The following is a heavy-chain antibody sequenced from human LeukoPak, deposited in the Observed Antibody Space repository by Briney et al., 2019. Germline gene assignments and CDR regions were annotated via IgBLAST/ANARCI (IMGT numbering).Heavy chain of an antibody. D-gene: IGHD3-3*01. V-gene: IGHV3-30*02. CDR1: GFTFSSYG. CDR3: AKDPPYYDFWSGYPNFDY. CDR2: IRYDGSKK. J-gene: IGHJ4*02. Sequence: PGXPLRLSCAASGFTFSSYGMHWVRQAPGKGLEWVAFIRYDGSKKYYAASVKGRFTISRDNSKNTLYLQMNSLRAEDTAVYYCAKDPPYYDFWSGYPNFDYWGQGTLVTVSS.